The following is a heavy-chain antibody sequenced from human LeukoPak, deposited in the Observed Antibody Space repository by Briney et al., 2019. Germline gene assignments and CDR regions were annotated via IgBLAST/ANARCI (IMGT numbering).Heavy chain of an antibody. Sequence: SETLSLTCTVSSGSISSWYWNWIRQPAGKRLEWIGRIKSGGSTNYNPSLKSRVTMSVETSKNQFSLKLDSVTAADTAVYYCAGDTGQQPYPDYWGQGALVTVSS. CDR1: SGSISSWY. J-gene: IGHJ4*02. CDR2: IKSGGST. D-gene: IGHD6-13*01. V-gene: IGHV4-4*07. CDR3: AGDTGQQPYPDY.